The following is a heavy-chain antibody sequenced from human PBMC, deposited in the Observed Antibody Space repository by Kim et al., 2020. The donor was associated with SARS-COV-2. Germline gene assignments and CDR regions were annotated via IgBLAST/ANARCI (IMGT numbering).Heavy chain of an antibody. D-gene: IGHD3-9*01. V-gene: IGHV3-23*01. J-gene: IGHJ4*02. CDR3: AKDGGYFDWFYYFDY. Sequence: DSVKGRFTSSRDNSKNTLYLQMNSLRAEDTAVYYCAKDGGYFDWFYYFDYWGQGTLVTVSS.